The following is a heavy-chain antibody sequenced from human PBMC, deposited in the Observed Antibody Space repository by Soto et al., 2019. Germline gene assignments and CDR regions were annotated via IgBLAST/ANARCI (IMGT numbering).Heavy chain of an antibody. J-gene: IGHJ5*02. V-gene: IGHV1-2*04. D-gene: IGHD2-2*01. Sequence: ASVKVSCKASGYTFTGYYMHWVRQAPGQGLEWMGWINPNSGGTNYAQKFQGWVTMTRDTSISTAYMELSRLRSDDTAVYYCARGPPGRGDIVVVPAAETNWLDPWGQGTLVTVSS. CDR3: ARGPPGRGDIVVVPAAETNWLDP. CDR2: INPNSGGT. CDR1: GYTFTGYY.